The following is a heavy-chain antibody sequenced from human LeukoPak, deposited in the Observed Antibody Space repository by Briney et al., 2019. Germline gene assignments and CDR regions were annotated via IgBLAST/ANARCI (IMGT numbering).Heavy chain of an antibody. Sequence: ASVKVSCKASGYTFTGYYMHWVRQAPGQGLEWMGWINPNSGGTNYAQKFQGRVTMTRDTSISTAYMELSRLRSDDTAVYCCARVGNPGIAAADIDYWGQGTLVTVSS. CDR1: GYTFTGYY. CDR3: ARVGNPGIAAADIDY. V-gene: IGHV1-2*02. CDR2: INPNSGGT. J-gene: IGHJ4*02. D-gene: IGHD6-13*01.